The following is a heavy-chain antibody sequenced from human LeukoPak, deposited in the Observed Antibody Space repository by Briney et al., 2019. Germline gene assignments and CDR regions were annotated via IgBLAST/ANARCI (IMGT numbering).Heavy chain of an antibody. D-gene: IGHD3-22*01. J-gene: IGHJ4*02. V-gene: IGHV3-23*01. Sequence: ETLSLTCTVSGGSISSGGYYWSWIRQAPGKGLEWVSAINSPGGSTYYADSVKGRFTISRDNSKNTLYLQMNSLRAEDTALYYCARDKSSGYYYFDYWGQGSLVTVSS. CDR2: INSPGGST. CDR3: ARDKSSGYYYFDY. CDR1: GGSISSGGYY.